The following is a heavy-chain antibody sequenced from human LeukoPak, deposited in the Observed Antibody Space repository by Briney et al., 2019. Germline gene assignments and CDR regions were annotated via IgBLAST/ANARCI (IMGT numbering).Heavy chain of an antibody. Sequence: GGSLRLSCAASGFTFSSYAMSWVRQAPGKGLEWVSAISGGGGSAYYADSVKGRFTISRDNSKNTLYLQMNSLRAEDTAVYYCARETCSSTSCSTDYWGQGTLVTVSS. D-gene: IGHD2-2*01. CDR3: ARETCSSTSCSTDY. V-gene: IGHV3-23*01. CDR2: ISGGGGSA. CDR1: GFTFSSYA. J-gene: IGHJ4*02.